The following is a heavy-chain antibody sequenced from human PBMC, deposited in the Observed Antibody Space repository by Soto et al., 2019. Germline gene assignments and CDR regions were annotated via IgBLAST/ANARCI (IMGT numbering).Heavy chain of an antibody. CDR1: GFTFSDYY. J-gene: IGHJ6*02. D-gene: IGHD1-26*01. CDR3: ASHSGSYAYYYYGMDV. V-gene: IGHV3-11*01. Sequence: PGGSLRLSCAASGFTFSDYYMSWIRQAPGKGLEWVSYISSSGSTIYYADSVKGRFTISRDNAKNSLYLQMNSLRAEDTAVYYCASHSGSYAYYYYGMDVRGQGTTVTVSS. CDR2: ISSSGSTI.